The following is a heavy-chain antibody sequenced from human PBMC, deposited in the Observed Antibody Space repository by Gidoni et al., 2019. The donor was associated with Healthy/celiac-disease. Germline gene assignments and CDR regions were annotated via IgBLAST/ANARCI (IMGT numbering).Heavy chain of an antibody. CDR1: GGSFSGYY. J-gene: IGHJ5*02. D-gene: IGHD6-13*01. CDR3: ARGITEAAAVRSNWFDP. V-gene: IGHV4-34*01. CDR2: IKHSGST. Sequence: QVQLQQWGAGLLKPSETLSLTCAVYGGSFSGYYWSWIRQPPGKGLEWIGEIKHSGSTNYNPSLKSRVTISVDTSKNQFSLKLSSVTAADTAVYYCARGITEAAAVRSNWFDPWGQGTLVTVSS.